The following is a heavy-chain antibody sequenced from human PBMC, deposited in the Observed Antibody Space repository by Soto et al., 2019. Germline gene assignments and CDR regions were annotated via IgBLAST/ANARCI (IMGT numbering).Heavy chain of an antibody. CDR1: GFTFSSYG. J-gene: IGHJ6*02. CDR3: ARDIVATIAWVYYGMDV. D-gene: IGHD5-12*01. Sequence: GGSLRLSCAASGFTFSSYGMHWVRQAPGKGLEWVAVIWYDGSNKYYADSVKGRFTISRDNSKNTLYLQMNSLRAEDTAVYYCARDIVATIAWVYYGMDVWGQGTTVTVSS. CDR2: IWYDGSNK. V-gene: IGHV3-33*01.